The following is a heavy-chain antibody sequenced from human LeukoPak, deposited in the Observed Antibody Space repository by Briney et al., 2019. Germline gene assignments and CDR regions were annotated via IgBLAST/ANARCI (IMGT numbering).Heavy chain of an antibody. CDR2: ISSNGGST. D-gene: IGHD6-19*01. CDR3: VKDGGAGTDAFDI. Sequence: PGGSLRLSCSASGFTFSSYAMHWVRQAPGKGLECVSAISSNGGSTYYADSVKGRFTISRDNSKNTLYLQMSSLRAEDTAVYYCVKDGGAGTDAFDIWGQGTMVTVSS. J-gene: IGHJ3*02. CDR1: GFTFSSYA. V-gene: IGHV3-64D*06.